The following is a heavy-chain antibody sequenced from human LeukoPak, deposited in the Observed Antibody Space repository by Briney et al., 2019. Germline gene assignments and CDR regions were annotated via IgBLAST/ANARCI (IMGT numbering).Heavy chain of an antibody. J-gene: IGHJ6*02. CDR1: GGSISSYY. D-gene: IGHD4-23*01. Sequence: SETLSLTCTVSGGSISSYYWSWIRQPPGKGLEWIGYIYYSGSTNYHPSLKSRVTISVDTSKNQFSLKLNSVTAADTAVYYCARDYGGNSNYYYYGMDVWGQGTTVTVSS. CDR2: IYYSGST. CDR3: ARDYGGNSNYYYYGMDV. V-gene: IGHV4-59*01.